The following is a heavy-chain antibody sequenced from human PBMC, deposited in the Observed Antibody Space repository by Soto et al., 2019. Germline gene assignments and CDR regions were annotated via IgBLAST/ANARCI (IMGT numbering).Heavy chain of an antibody. D-gene: IGHD6-13*01. CDR3: ARDHEQLVFVY. J-gene: IGHJ4*02. V-gene: IGHV1-3*01. CDR1: GYTFTTYA. Sequence: GASVKVSCKASGYTFTTYAMHWVRQAPGQSLEWMGWINPGNGDTKYSQEFQGRVTITRDTSASTAYMELSSLRSEDTAVYYCARDHEQLVFVYWGQGTLVTVSS. CDR2: INPGNGDT.